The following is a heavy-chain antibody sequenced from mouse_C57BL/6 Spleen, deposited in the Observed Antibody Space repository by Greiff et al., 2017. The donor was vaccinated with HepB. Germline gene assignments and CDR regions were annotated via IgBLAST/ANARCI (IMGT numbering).Heavy chain of an antibody. CDR2: ISYDGSN. CDR3: ARDLYDGYYWYFDV. V-gene: IGHV3-6*01. CDR1: GYSITSGYY. D-gene: IGHD2-3*01. J-gene: IGHJ1*03. Sequence: EVQLQQSGPGLVKPSQSLSLTCSVTGYSITSGYYWNWIRQFPGNKLEWMGYISYDGSNNYNPSLKNRISITRDTSKNQFFLKLNSVTTEDTATYYCARDLYDGYYWYFDVWGTGTTVTVSS.